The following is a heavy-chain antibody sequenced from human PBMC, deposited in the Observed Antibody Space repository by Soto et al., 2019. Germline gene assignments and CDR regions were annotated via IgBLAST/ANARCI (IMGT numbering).Heavy chain of an antibody. CDR2: ISYDGSNK. D-gene: IGHD3-22*01. CDR3: ARVRPYYDSSGYLEYFQH. CDR1: GFTFSSYA. V-gene: IGHV3-30-3*01. Sequence: PWGSLRLSCAASGFTFSSYAMHWVRQAPGKGLEWVAVISYDGSNKYYADSVKGRFTISRDNSKNTLYLQMNSLRAEDTAVYYFARVRPYYDSSGYLEYFQHWGQGTLVTVSS. J-gene: IGHJ1*01.